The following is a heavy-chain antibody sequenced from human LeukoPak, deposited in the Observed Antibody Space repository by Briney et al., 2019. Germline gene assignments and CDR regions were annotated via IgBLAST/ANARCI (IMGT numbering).Heavy chain of an antibody. D-gene: IGHD6-13*01. V-gene: IGHV4-30-2*01. CDR3: ARDAAAGGDDAFDI. CDR2: IYHSGST. CDR1: GGSISSGGYY. Sequence: SETLSLTCTVSGGSISSGGYYWSWIRQPPGKGLEWIGYIYHSGSTYYNPSLKSRVTISVDRSKNQFSLKLSSVTAADTAVYYCARDAAAGGDDAFDIWGQGTMVTVSS. J-gene: IGHJ3*02.